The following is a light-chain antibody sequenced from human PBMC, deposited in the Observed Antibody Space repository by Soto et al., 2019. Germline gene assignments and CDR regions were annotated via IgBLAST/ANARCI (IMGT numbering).Light chain of an antibody. CDR2: DVT. Sequence: QSVLTQPASVSGSPGQSSGISCTRTSSDVGAYNYVSWYQQHPGKAPKLMIYDVTNRPSGVSNRFSGSKSGNTASLTISGLQAEDEADYYCSSYTTSSTYVFGTGTKVTVL. CDR1: SSDVGAYNY. CDR3: SSYTTSSTYV. J-gene: IGLJ1*01. V-gene: IGLV2-14*03.